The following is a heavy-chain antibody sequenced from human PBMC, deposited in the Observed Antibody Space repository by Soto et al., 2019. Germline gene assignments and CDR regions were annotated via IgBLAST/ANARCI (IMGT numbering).Heavy chain of an antibody. J-gene: IGHJ2*01. V-gene: IGHV3-74*01. CDR1: GFTFSSYW. CDR2: INSDGSST. CDR3: ARADGVHFWSGYYTSYYWYFDL. D-gene: IGHD3-3*02. Sequence: EVQLVESGGGLVQPGGSLRLSCAASGFTFSSYWMHWVRQAPGKGLVWVSRINSDGSSTSYADSVKGRFTISRDNAKNTLYLQRNSLRAEDTAVYYCARADGVHFWSGYYTSYYWYFDLWGRGTLVTVSS.